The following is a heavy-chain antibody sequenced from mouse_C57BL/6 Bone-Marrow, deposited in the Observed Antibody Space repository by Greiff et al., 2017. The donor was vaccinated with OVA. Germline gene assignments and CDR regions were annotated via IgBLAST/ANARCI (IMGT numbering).Heavy chain of an antibody. V-gene: IGHV1-62-2*01. D-gene: IGHD2-1*01. Sequence: VKLQESGAELVKPGASVKLSCKASGYTFTEYTIHWVKQRSGQGLEWIGWFYPGSGSTNYNEKFKSKATLTVDKSSSTAYMQLSSLTSEDSAVYYCANLYPYYWGQGTTLTVSS. J-gene: IGHJ2*01. CDR1: GYTFTEYT. CDR3: ANLYPYY. CDR2: FYPGSGST.